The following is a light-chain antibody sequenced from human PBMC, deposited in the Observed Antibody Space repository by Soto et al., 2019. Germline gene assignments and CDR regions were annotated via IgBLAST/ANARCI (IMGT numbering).Light chain of an antibody. CDR2: DTS. Sequence: PGERATLSCRASQSVAGSPAWYQQKPGQGPRLLIYDTSNRATGAPPRFSGSGSGTDFTLTISSLEPEDFAIYYCQHRSNCRMYTFGQGTKLEIK. CDR1: QSVAGS. J-gene: IGKJ2*01. V-gene: IGKV3-11*01. CDR3: QHRSNCRMYT.